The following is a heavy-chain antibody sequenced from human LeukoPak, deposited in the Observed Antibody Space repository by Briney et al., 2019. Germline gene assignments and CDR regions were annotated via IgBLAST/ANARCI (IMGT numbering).Heavy chain of an antibody. J-gene: IGHJ4*02. CDR3: ARDLSSTSNWELDY. D-gene: IGHD7-27*01. V-gene: IGHV1-2*06. Sequence: GAAVKVSCKASGYTFIHYFIHWVRQAPGQGLEWMGRINSNSGGTECTQKFQGRVTMTRDTSITTVYMELSSLTSDDTAVYYCARDLSSTSNWELDYWGQGTLVTVSS. CDR1: GYTFIHYF. CDR2: INSNSGGT.